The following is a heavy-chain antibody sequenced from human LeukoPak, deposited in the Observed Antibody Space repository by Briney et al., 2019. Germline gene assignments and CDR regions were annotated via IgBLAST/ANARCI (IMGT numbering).Heavy chain of an antibody. CDR1: GFTFDDYA. V-gene: IGHV3-9*03. D-gene: IGHD6-13*01. CDR2: ISWNSGGI. J-gene: IGHJ4*02. Sequence: GGSLRLSCSASGFTFDDYAMHCVRQAPGKGLEWVSSISWNSGGIDYADSVKGRFTISRDNAKNSLSLQMNSLRGEDMAFYYCAKGAHSSNMYYFDYWGQGTLVTVSS. CDR3: AKGAHSSNMYYFDY.